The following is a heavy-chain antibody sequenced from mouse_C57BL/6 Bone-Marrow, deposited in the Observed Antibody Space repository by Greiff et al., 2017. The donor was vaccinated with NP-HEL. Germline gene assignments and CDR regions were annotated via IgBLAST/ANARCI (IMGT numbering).Heavy chain of an antibody. D-gene: IGHD2-3*01. CDR2: INPRSGYT. CDR3: ARDSPIYDGYLYYYAMDY. CDR1: GYTFTSYW. J-gene: IGHJ4*01. Sequence: VQLQQSGAELAKPGASVTLSCKASGYTFTSYWMHWVKQRPGQGLEWIGYINPRSGYTKYNQKFKDKATLTADKSSSTAYMQLSSLTYEDSAVYYCARDSPIYDGYLYYYAMDYWGQGTSVTVSS. V-gene: IGHV1-7*01.